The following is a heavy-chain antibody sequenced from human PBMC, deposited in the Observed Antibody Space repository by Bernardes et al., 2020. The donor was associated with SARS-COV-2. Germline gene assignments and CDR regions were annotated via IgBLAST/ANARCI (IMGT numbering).Heavy chain of an antibody. CDR2: INDYGDRT. V-gene: IGHV3-64D*06. D-gene: IGHD1-26*01. CDR1: VFTFSSSA. J-gene: IGHJ4*02. CDR3: VKDRSGTYAFDY. Sequence: GSIRIPSLGHVFTFSSSAIHWVRRAPGRGLEYVSGINDYGDRTHYAESVKGRFTISRDDSKNTIHLQMSSLRVEDTAVYHCVKDRSGTYAFDYWGQGIMVTVSS.